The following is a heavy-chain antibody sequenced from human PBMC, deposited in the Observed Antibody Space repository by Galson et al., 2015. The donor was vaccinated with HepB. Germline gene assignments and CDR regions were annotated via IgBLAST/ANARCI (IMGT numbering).Heavy chain of an antibody. J-gene: IGHJ3*01. CDR1: GFSFGACV. Sequence: SLRLSCAASGFSFGACVMSWFRQRPGKGLEWVGFIRSKPNGGTTECAASVKDRFIISRDDSKSIAYLQMDSLTTEDTAMYYCTRVPRVYNYAYGFDVWGQGTMVTVSS. CDR2: IRSKPNGGTT. D-gene: IGHD5-18*01. V-gene: IGHV3-49*03. CDR3: TRVPRVYNYAYGFDV.